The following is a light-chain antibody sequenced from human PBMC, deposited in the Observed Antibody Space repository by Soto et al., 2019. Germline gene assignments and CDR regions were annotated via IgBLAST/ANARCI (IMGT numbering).Light chain of an antibody. CDR2: DVS. V-gene: IGKV3-11*01. Sequence: EIVLTQSPATLSLSPGERATLSCRASQSVTSSLAWFQQKPGQPPRLLIYDVSVRATGIPARFSGSGSGTDFTLTISSLEPEDFAVYYCQQRSTWPTFGGGTKVDIK. CDR1: QSVTSS. CDR3: QQRSTWPT. J-gene: IGKJ4*01.